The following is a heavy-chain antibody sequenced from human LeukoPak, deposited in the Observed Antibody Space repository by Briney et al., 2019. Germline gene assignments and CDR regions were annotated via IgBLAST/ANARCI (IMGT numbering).Heavy chain of an antibody. V-gene: IGHV4-31*03. CDR2: IYYSGST. Sequence: PSETLSLTCTVSGGSISSGGYYWSWIRQHPGKGLEWIGYIYYSGSTYYNPSLKSRVTISVDTSKNQFSLKLSSVTAADTAVYYCARVDAYCGGDCSRYYYGMDVWGQGTTVTVSS. CDR1: GGSISSGGYY. D-gene: IGHD2-21*02. CDR3: ARVDAYCGGDCSRYYYGMDV. J-gene: IGHJ6*02.